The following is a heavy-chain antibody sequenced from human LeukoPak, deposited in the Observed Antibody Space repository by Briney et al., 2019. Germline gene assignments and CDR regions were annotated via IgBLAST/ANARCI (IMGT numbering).Heavy chain of an antibody. V-gene: IGHV3-23*01. CDR1: GFIFNIYA. CDR3: ARDRRPLPAPTVVTH. Sequence: QAGGSLRLSCAASGFIFNIYAMSWVRQAPGKGLEWVSAISDSGGSTYYADSVQGRFTISRDNSKNTLFLQMNSLRAEDTAVYYCARDRRPLPAPTVVTHWSQGTLVTVSS. D-gene: IGHD4-23*01. J-gene: IGHJ4*02. CDR2: ISDSGGST.